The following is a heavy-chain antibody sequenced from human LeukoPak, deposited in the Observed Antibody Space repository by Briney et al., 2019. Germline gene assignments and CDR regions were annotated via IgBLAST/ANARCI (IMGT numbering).Heavy chain of an antibody. J-gene: IGHJ4*02. D-gene: IGHD5-18*01. V-gene: IGHV4-59*08. Sequence: PSETLSLTCTVTVGSISSYYWSWIRQPPGKGLEGIGYIYYSGSTNYNPSLKSRVTISGDTSKNQFSLKLSSVTAADTAVYYCARQGYNYGNFDSWGQGILVTVSA. CDR3: ARQGYNYGNFDS. CDR2: IYYSGST. CDR1: VGSISSYY.